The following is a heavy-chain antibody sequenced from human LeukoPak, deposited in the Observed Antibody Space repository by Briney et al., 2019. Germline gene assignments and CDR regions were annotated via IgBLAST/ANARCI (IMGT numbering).Heavy chain of an antibody. J-gene: IGHJ3*02. CDR1: GFSFSSYA. CDR2: TSGSGGST. D-gene: IGHD4-17*01. Sequence: GGSLRLSCAASGFSFSSYAMSWVRQAPGKGLEWVSATSGSGGSTYYADSVKGRFTISRDNSKNTLYLQMNSLRAEDTAVYYCPKRGITVTTMAAFDIWGQGTMVTVSS. V-gene: IGHV3-23*01. CDR3: PKRGITVTTMAAFDI.